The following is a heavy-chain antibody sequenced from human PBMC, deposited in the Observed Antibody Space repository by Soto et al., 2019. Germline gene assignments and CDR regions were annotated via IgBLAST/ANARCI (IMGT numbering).Heavy chain of an antibody. J-gene: IGHJ6*02. D-gene: IGHD2-2*01. Sequence: GGSLRLSCVASAFTFNNFPMHWVRQAPGKGLQWLASITTTSTYKYYADSVKGRFSISRDNAKNSLCLELTNLRSEDTAVYYCAREKCSSTSCNHGMDVWGLGTTVTVSS. CDR2: ITTTSTYK. CDR1: AFTFNNFP. V-gene: IGHV3-21*01. CDR3: AREKCSSTSCNHGMDV.